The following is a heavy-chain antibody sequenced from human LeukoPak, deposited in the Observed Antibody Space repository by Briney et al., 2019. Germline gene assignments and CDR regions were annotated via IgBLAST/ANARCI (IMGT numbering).Heavy chain of an antibody. CDR3: ARDLTGSGGPLDY. CDR2: ISSSRYI. CDR1: GCSFSTYS. J-gene: IGHJ4*02. Sequence: GGSLRLSCAASGCSFSTYSMNWVRQAPGKGLEWVSSISSSRYIYYADSVKGRFTISRDNAKNSLYLQMNSLRVEDTAVYYCARDLTGSGGPLDYWGQGTLVTVSS. D-gene: IGHD3-10*01. V-gene: IGHV3-21*01.